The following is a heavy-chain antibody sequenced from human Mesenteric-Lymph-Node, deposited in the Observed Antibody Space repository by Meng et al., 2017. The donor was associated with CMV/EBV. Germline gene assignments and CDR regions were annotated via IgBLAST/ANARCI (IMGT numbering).Heavy chain of an antibody. CDR2: ISSSSTI. J-gene: IGHJ3*02. D-gene: IGHD1-7*01. Sequence: GGSLRLSCAASGFTFSSYSMNWVRQAPGKGREWVSYISSSSTIYYADSVKGRFTISRDNAKNSLSLQMNSLRAEDTALYYCAKGLGITGTSTAFDIWGQGTMVTVSS. V-gene: IGHV3-48*04. CDR1: GFTFSSYS. CDR3: AKGLGITGTSTAFDI.